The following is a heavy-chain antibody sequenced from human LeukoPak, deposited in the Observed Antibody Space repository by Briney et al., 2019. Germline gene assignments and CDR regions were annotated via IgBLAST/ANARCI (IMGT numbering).Heavy chain of an antibody. CDR1: GGSISSTY. D-gene: IGHD5-18*01. CDR3: ARSDTAMVVHAFDI. V-gene: IGHV4-59*08. J-gene: IGHJ3*02. Sequence: SETLSLTCSVSGGSISSTYWSWIRQPPGKGLEWIGYIHYSRSTNYKSPLKGRVTMSGDTSKNQFSLKLSSVTAADTAVYYCARSDTAMVVHAFDIWGQGTMVTVSS. CDR2: IHYSRST.